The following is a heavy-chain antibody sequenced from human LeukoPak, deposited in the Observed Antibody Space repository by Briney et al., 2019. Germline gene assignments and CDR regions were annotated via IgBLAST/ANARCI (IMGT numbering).Heavy chain of an antibody. Sequence: SETLSLTCTVPGGSISSSSYYSGWIRQPPRKGLEWIGSIYYSGSTYYNPSLKSRVTISVDTSKNQFSLKLSSVTAADTAVYYCARGTTGRRADAFDIWGQGTMVTVSS. V-gene: IGHV4-39*07. CDR2: IYYSGST. CDR1: GGSISSSSYY. CDR3: ARGTTGRRADAFDI. J-gene: IGHJ3*02. D-gene: IGHD1-1*01.